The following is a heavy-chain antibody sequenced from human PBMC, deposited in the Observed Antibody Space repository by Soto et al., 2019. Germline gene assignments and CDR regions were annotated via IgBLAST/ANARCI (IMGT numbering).Heavy chain of an antibody. Sequence: GSLRLSCAASGFTFSSYSMNWVRQAPGKGLEWVSSISSSSSYIYYADSVKGRFTISRDNAKNSLYLQMNSLRAEDTAVYYCARDLNRGGSIWDTGYYYGMDVWGQGTTVTVSS. CDR1: GFTFSSYS. V-gene: IGHV3-21*01. CDR2: ISSSSSYI. J-gene: IGHJ6*02. CDR3: ARDLNRGGSIWDTGYYYGMDV. D-gene: IGHD7-27*01.